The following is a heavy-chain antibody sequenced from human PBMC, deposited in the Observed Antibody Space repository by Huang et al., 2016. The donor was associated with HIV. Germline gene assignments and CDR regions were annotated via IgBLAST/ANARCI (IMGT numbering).Heavy chain of an antibody. CDR1: GYIFTTYW. CDR2: IYPDDSDT. Sequence: EVQLVQSGAEVKEPGQSLKISCKNSGYIFTTYWIGWGPRRPGKGLEGMGIIYPDDSDTRYSPSCQGPVTIAADKSLNTAYLQWSSLKASDTAMYYCARIASSGGYYFDSWGQGTLVTVSS. D-gene: IGHD6-25*01. V-gene: IGHV5-51*03. CDR3: ARIASSGGYYFDS. J-gene: IGHJ4*02.